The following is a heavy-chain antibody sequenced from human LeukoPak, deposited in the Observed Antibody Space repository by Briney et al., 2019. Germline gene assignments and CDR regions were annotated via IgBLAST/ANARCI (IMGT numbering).Heavy chain of an antibody. V-gene: IGHV1-2*02. D-gene: IGHD2-15*01. CDR2: INPHSGGT. Sequence: ASVKVSCKASGYTFTGYYMHWVRQAPGQGHERMGWINPHSGGTNYAQKFQGSVTMTRDTSISTAYMELSRLRSDDTAVYYCARAPQGYYWGQGTLVTVSS. J-gene: IGHJ4*02. CDR3: ARAPQGYY. CDR1: GYTFTGYY.